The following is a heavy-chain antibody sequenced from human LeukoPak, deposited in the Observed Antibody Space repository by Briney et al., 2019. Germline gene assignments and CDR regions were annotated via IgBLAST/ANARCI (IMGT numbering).Heavy chain of an antibody. CDR1: GGSISSHY. CDR3: ARGLNDFWSGYYPHYYYYYYMDV. D-gene: IGHD3-3*01. J-gene: IGHJ6*03. CDR2: IYYSGST. Sequence: SETLSLTCTVSGGSISSHYWSWIRQPPGKGLEWIGYIYYSGSTNYNPSLKSRVTISVDTSKNQFSLKLSPVTAADTAVYYCARGLNDFWSGYYPHYYYYYYMDVWGKGTTVTVSS. V-gene: IGHV4-59*11.